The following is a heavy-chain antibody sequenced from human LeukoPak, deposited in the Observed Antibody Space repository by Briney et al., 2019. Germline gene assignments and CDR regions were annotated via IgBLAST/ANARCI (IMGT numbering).Heavy chain of an antibody. V-gene: IGHV4-61*01. Sequence: SETLSLTCTVSGGSISSGSYYWSWIRQPPGKGLEWIGYIYYSGSTNYNPSLKSRVTISEDTSKNQFSLKLSFVTAADTAVYYCARRSGSSGYHLRYWGQGTLVTVSS. CDR2: IYYSGST. CDR3: ARRSGSSGYHLRY. CDR1: GGSISSGSYY. J-gene: IGHJ4*02. D-gene: IGHD3-22*01.